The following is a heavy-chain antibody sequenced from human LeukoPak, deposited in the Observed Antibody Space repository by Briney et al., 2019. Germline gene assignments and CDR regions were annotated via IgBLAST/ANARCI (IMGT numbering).Heavy chain of an antibody. CDR3: VRGPYGASISNWFDP. J-gene: IGHJ5*02. V-gene: IGHV4-59*01. Sequence: PSETLSLTCSVSGDSITGYSWSWIRQTPGKGLEWIGYIYYNGDTHYNPSLNSRLSISVDTPNNQFSLNLRSVTAADTAVYYCVRGPYGASISNWFDPWGQGLLVTVPS. CDR1: GDSITGYS. CDR2: IYYNGDT. D-gene: IGHD4/OR15-4a*01.